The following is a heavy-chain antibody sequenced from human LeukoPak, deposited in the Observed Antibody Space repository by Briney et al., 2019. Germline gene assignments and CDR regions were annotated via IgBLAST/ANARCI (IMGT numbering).Heavy chain of an antibody. CDR1: GGTFSSYA. Sequence: VASVKVSCKASGGTFSSYAISWVRQAPGQGLEWMGGIIPIFGTANYAQKFQGRVTITRDTSASTAYMELSSLRSEDTAVYYCARGGKNYDSSGYSDYWGQGTLVTVSS. D-gene: IGHD3-22*01. CDR3: ARGGKNYDSSGYSDY. J-gene: IGHJ4*02. CDR2: IIPIFGTA. V-gene: IGHV1-69*05.